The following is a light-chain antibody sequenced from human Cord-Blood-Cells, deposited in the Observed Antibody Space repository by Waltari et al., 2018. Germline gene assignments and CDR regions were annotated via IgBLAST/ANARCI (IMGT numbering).Light chain of an antibody. V-gene: IGLV2-14*01. CDR2: DVS. Sequence: QSALTQPASVSGSPGQSITISCTGTSSDAGGYNYVSLYQQHPGKAPKLMVYDVSNRPSGFPTRFSGSRSGNSASLTISVLQAEEEADYYCSSYTCSSAWVFGGGTKLTVL. J-gene: IGLJ3*02. CDR1: SSDAGGYNY. CDR3: SSYTCSSAWV.